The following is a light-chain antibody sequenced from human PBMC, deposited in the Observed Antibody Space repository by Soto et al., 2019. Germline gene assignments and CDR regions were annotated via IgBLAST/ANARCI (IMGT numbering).Light chain of an antibody. CDR3: QQFYSSVT. CDR1: QRVSSTF. Sequence: EIGLTQSPGSLSLSPVERATLSRRASQRVSSTFLAWYQQRPGQAPRLLMYGASSRATGIPERFSGSESGRYFTLTISGLEREDFAVYYCQQFYSSVTFGQGTKVEIK. V-gene: IGKV3-20*01. J-gene: IGKJ1*01. CDR2: GAS.